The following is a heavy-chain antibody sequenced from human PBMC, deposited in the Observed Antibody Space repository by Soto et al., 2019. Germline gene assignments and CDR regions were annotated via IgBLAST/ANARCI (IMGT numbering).Heavy chain of an antibody. CDR2: IIPIFGTA. CDR3: ARDNPTYYYDRSGYGPRMDV. D-gene: IGHD3-22*01. CDR1: GGTFSSYA. J-gene: IGHJ6*02. Sequence: GASVKVSCKASGGTFSSYAISWVRQAPGQGLEWMGGIIPIFGTANYAQKFQGRVTITADESTSTAYMELSSLRSEDTAVYYCARDNPTYYYDRSGYGPRMDVWGQGTTVTVSS. V-gene: IGHV1-69*13.